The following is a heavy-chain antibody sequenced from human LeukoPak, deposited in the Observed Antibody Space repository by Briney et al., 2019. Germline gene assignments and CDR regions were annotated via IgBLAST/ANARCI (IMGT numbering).Heavy chain of an antibody. J-gene: IGHJ4*01. CDR3: ARVPKDGYSYGFYDF. CDR2: ISTSGSIT. CDR1: GFTFSSYD. D-gene: IGHD5-18*01. V-gene: IGHV3-48*03. Sequence: PGGSLRLSCAASGFTFSSYDMNWVRQAPGKGLECISYISTSGSITLYADSVKGGFTISRDNARNSLYMQMNSLRPEDTAVYYCARVPKDGYSYGFYDFWGHGILVTVAS.